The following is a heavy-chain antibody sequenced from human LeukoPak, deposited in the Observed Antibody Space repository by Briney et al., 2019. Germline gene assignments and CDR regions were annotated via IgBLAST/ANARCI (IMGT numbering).Heavy chain of an antibody. Sequence: PGGSLRLSCAASGFTFSNYAMNWVRQAPGKGLEWVSVIVRSASMTWYADSVKGRFTISRDNSKNTLNLEMNSLRVEDTAVYYCAARRDCSGGTCHFDYWGQGTLVTVSS. CDR2: IVRSASMT. V-gene: IGHV3-23*01. CDR1: GFTFSNYA. J-gene: IGHJ4*02. D-gene: IGHD2-15*01. CDR3: AARRDCSGGTCHFDY.